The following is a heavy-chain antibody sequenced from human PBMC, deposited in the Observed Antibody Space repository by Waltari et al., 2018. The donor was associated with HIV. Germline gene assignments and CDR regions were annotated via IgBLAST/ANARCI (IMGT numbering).Heavy chain of an antibody. CDR3: ARKGWLGGRYFQH. J-gene: IGHJ1*01. CDR1: GGAIRRSIYF. CDR2: THYNGTT. Sequence: QLQLRESGPGLVKPSGNLSLSCIVSGGAIRRSIYFWGWIRQTPGKGLEWVGSTHYNGTTHYNPSLKSRVTISIDTSKNQFSLKVTSVTAADTAAYYCARKGWLGGRYFQHWGLGTLVTVSS. V-gene: IGHV4-39*01. D-gene: IGHD6-19*01.